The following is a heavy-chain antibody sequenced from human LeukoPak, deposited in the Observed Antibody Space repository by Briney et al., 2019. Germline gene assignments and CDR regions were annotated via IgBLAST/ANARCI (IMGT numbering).Heavy chain of an antibody. V-gene: IGHV4-34*01. CDR2: INHSGST. Sequence: SETLSLTCTVSGGSVSSGYYWSWIRQPPGKGLEGIGEINHSGSTNYNPSLKSRVTISVDTSKNQFSLKLSSVTAADTAVYYCARKPIDDYAQSAGDYWGQGTLVTVSS. CDR3: ARKPIDDYAQSAGDY. J-gene: IGHJ4*02. D-gene: IGHD4-17*01. CDR1: GGSVSSGYY.